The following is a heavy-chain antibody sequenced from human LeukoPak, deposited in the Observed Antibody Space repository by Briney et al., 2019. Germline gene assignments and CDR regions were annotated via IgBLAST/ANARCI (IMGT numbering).Heavy chain of an antibody. CDR3: ARENTNGGLDY. V-gene: IGHV4-4*08. Sequence: SETLSLTCTVSGGSISSYYWSWIRRPPGKGLEWIGYIYTSGSTNYNPSLKSRVTISVDTSKNQFSLKLSSVTAADTAVYYCARENTNGGLDYWGQGTLVTVSS. D-gene: IGHD2-8*01. CDR2: IYTSGST. CDR1: GGSISSYY. J-gene: IGHJ4*02.